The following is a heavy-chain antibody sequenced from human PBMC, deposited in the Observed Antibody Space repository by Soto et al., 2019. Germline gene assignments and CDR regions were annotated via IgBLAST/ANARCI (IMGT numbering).Heavy chain of an antibody. CDR1: GFTFSSYA. CDR3: ARDLARPRGPNTDYDFWSGYPPYYYYYMDV. Sequence: GGSLRLSCAASGFTFSSYAMSWVRQAPGKGLEWVSAISGSGGSTYYADSVKGRFTISRDNSKNTLYLQMNSLRAGGTAVYYCARDLARPRGPNTDYDFWSGYPPYYYYYMDVWGKGTTVTVSS. J-gene: IGHJ6*03. V-gene: IGHV3-23*01. D-gene: IGHD3-3*01. CDR2: ISGSGGST.